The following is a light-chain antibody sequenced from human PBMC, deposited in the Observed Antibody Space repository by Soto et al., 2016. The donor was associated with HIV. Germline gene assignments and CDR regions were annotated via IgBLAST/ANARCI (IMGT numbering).Light chain of an antibody. Sequence: DTQMTQSPSSLSASVGDRVTITCRASQRISKYLNWYRQKPGEAPKLLIYDASSLESGVPSRVSGSGSGTEFTLIISSLQPEDFATYYCQQSYSTPPLTFGGGTKVEIK. J-gene: IGKJ4*01. CDR3: QQSYSTPPLT. CDR2: DAS. V-gene: IGKV1-39*01. CDR1: QRISKY.